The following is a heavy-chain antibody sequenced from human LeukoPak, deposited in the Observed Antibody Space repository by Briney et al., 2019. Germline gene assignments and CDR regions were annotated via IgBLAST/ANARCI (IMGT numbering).Heavy chain of an antibody. J-gene: IGHJ4*02. V-gene: IGHV3-74*01. Sequence: GSLRLSCAASGFTFSSYWVHWVRQVPGKGLVWVSRTNPDGRTTNYADSVKGRFTISRDNAKNTLYLQMNSLRDEDTAVYYCIRAGYYRFDYWGQGTLVTVSS. CDR1: GFTFSSYW. CDR3: IRAGYYRFDY. CDR2: TNPDGRTT. D-gene: IGHD2-8*01.